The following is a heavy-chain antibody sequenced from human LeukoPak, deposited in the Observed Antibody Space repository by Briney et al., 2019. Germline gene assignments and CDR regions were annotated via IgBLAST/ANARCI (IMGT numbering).Heavy chain of an antibody. V-gene: IGHV3-23*01. CDR1: GVSYSSYA. CDR2: ISGSGDT. CDR3: AKEGGYNYGYLDS. J-gene: IGHJ4*02. Sequence: GGSLRLSCVVSGVSYSSYAMSWVRQAPGKGLEGVSTISGSGDTYYVDSVKGRITISRDNSKNTLYLQMNSLRAEDTAVYSYAKEGGYNYGYLDSWGQGTLVTVSS. D-gene: IGHD5-18*01.